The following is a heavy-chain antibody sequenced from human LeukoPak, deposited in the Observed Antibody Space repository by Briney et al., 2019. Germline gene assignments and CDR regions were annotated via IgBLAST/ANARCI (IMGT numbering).Heavy chain of an antibody. Sequence: PSETLSLTCTVSGGSISSYYWSWIRQPPGKGLEWIGYIYYSGSTNYNPSLKSRVTISVDTSKNQFSLKLSSVTAADTAVYYCARETRFLESMGNAFDIWGQGTMVTVSS. CDR2: IYYSGST. D-gene: IGHD3-3*01. CDR1: GGSISSYY. CDR3: ARETRFLESMGNAFDI. J-gene: IGHJ3*02. V-gene: IGHV4-59*01.